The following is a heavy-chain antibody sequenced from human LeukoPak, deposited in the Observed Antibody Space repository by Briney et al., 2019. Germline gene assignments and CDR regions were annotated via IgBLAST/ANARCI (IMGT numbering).Heavy chain of an antibody. Sequence: WIRQPPGKGLEWIGYIYPGDSDTRYSPSFQGQVTISADKSISTAYLQWSSLKASDTAMYYCARHSGDAGWAWGQGTLVTVSS. V-gene: IGHV5-51*01. CDR2: IYPGDSDT. D-gene: IGHD4-17*01. J-gene: IGHJ5*02. CDR3: ARHSGDAGWA.